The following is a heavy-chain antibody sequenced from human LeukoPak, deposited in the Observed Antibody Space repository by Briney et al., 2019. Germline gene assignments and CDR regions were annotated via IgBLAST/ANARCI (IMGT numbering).Heavy chain of an antibody. CDR3: AKRGDGGHKSLEY. D-gene: IGHD3-16*01. J-gene: IGHJ4*02. V-gene: IGHV3-30*18. CDR2: ITYDGSSE. Sequence: GTSLRLPCAASGFTFSNYGMHWVPQAPGKGLEWVATITYDGSSEYYADSVKDRFTVSRDNSKNTLYLQMSSLKTEDTAVYYCAKRGDGGHKSLEYWGQGTLVIVSS. CDR1: GFTFSNYG.